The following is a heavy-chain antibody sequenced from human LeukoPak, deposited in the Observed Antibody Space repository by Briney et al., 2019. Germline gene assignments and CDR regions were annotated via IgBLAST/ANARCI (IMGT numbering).Heavy chain of an antibody. CDR2: INPSGGST. V-gene: IGHV1-46*01. CDR3: ARDSEDCSGGSCYLN. CDR1: GYTFTSYY. Sequence: ASVKVPCKASGYTFTSYYMHWVRQAPGQGLEWMGIINPSGGSTSYAQKFQGRVTMTRDTSTSTVYMELSSLRSEDTAVYYCARDSEDCSGGSCYLNWGQGTLVTVSS. J-gene: IGHJ4*02. D-gene: IGHD2-15*01.